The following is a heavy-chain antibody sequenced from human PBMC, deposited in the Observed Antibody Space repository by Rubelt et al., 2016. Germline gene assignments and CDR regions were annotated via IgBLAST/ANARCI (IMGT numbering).Heavy chain of an antibody. CDR3: ARATNWNYAFDI. D-gene: IGHD1-7*01. CDR2: ISVNSGDT. J-gene: IGHJ3*02. V-gene: IGHV1-18*01. CDR1: GYTFSKYG. Sequence: QVQLVQSGAEVKKSGASVKVSCKASGYTFSKYGISWVRQAPGQGLEWMGWISVNSGDTKYAQKLQVKVTMTTEKSTSTAYMAMTSLRSDDTAVYSCARATNWNYAFDIWGQGTMVTVSS.